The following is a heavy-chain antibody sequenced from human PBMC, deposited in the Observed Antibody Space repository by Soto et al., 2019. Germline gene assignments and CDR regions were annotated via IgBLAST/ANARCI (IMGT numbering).Heavy chain of an antibody. CDR2: IYYSGST. J-gene: IGHJ4*02. V-gene: IGHV4-39*02. CDR1: GGSISGSTYY. CDR3: VTFVVVSAYFDY. Sequence: SETLSLTCTVSGGSISGSTYYWGWIRQPPGKGPEWIGSIYYSGSTYYNPSLKSRVTISVDTSKNHLSLKLRSVTAADTAIYYCVTFVVVSAYFDYWGQGTLVTVSS. D-gene: IGHD2-15*01.